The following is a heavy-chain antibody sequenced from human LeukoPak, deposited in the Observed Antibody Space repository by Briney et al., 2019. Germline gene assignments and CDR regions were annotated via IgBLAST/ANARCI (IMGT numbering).Heavy chain of an antibody. CDR2: INHSGST. CDR1: GGSFSGYY. V-gene: IGHV4-34*01. J-gene: IGHJ3*02. Sequence: SETLSLTCAVYGGSFSGYYWSWIRQPPGKGLEWIGEINHSGSTNYNPSLKSRVTISVDTSKNQFPLKLSSVTAADTAVYYCARGLVYYYDSSGYSGAFDIWGQGTMVTVSS. CDR3: ARGLVYYYDSSGYSGAFDI. D-gene: IGHD3-22*01.